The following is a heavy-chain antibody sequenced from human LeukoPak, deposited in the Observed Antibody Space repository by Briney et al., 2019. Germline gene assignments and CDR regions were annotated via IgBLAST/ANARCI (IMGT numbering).Heavy chain of an antibody. CDR3: ARAVGATIDY. D-gene: IGHD1-26*01. J-gene: IGHJ4*02. Sequence: SQTLSLTCTVSGGSISSGSYYWSWIRQPAGKGLEWIGRIYTSGSTNYNPSLESRVTISVDTSKNQFSLKLSSVTAADTAVYYCARAVGATIDYWGQGTLVTVSS. V-gene: IGHV4-61*02. CDR2: IYTSGST. CDR1: GGSISSGSYY.